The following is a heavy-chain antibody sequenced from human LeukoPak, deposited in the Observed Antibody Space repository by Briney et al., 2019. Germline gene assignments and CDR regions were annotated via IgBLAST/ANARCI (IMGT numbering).Heavy chain of an antibody. V-gene: IGHV4-39*07. D-gene: IGHD5-18*01. CDR2: IYYSGST. CDR1: GGSISSSSYY. Sequence: PSETLSLTCTVSGGSISSSSYYWGWIRQPPGKGLEWIGSIYYSGSTYYNPSLKSRVTISVDTSKNQFSLKLSSVTAADTAVYYCARVGWTIIRIQLWSTHAFDIWGQGTMVTVSS. J-gene: IGHJ3*02. CDR3: ARVGWTIIRIQLWSTHAFDI.